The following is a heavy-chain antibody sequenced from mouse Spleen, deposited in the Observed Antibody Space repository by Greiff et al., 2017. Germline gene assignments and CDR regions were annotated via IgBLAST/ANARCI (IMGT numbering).Heavy chain of an antibody. CDR2: IYPGSGNT. CDR3: ARAAYYGSPYFDY. CDR1: GYTFTDYY. Sequence: VQLVESGAELVRPGASVKLSCKASGYTFTDYYINWVKQRPGQGLEWIARIYPGSGNTYYNEKFKGKATLTAEKSSSTAYMQLSSLTSEDSAVYFCARAAYYGSPYFDYWGQGTTLTVSS. D-gene: IGHD1-1*01. J-gene: IGHJ2*01. V-gene: IGHV1-76*01.